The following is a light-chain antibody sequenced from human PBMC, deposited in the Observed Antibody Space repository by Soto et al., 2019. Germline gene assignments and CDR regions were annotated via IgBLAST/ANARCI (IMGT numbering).Light chain of an antibody. CDR2: EVS. CDR1: NSDVGSYNL. Sequence: SVLTQPAPLSGSPGQSITISCPGTNSDVGSYNLVSWYQQHPGKAPKLMIYEVSKRPSGVSNRFSGSKSGNTASLTISGLQAEDEADYYCCSYAGSSTYVFGTGTKVTVL. V-gene: IGLV2-23*02. CDR3: CSYAGSSTYV. J-gene: IGLJ1*01.